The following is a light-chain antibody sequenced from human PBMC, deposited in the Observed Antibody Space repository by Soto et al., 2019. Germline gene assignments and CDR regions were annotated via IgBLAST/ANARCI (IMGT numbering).Light chain of an antibody. V-gene: IGLV1-40*01. CDR1: SSNIGAGYD. J-gene: IGLJ2*01. CDR2: GST. Sequence: QSVLTQPPSVSGAPGRRVTISCTGSSSNIGAGYDVHWYQQLPGAAPKLLIYGSTNRPSGVPDRFSGSKSGTSASLAITGLQAEDEADYYCQSYDSSLYVVFGGGTKLTVL. CDR3: QSYDSSLYVV.